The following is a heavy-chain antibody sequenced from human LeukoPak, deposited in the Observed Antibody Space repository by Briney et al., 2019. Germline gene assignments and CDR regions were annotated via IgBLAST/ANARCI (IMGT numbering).Heavy chain of an antibody. J-gene: IGHJ3*02. CDR2: IFYSGST. D-gene: IGHD4-11*01. V-gene: IGHV4-59*01. CDR1: GGAISNYY. CDR3: ARPLYDYSNRDAFDI. Sequence: PSETLSLTCTVSGGAISNYYWSWIRQPPGKGLEWIAYIFYSGSTNYNPSLKSRVTISVDTSKNQFSLKLSSVTAADTAVYYCARPLYDYSNRDAFDIWGQGTMVTVSS.